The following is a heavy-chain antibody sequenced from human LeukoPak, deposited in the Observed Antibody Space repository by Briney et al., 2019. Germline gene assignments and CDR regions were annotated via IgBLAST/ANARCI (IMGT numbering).Heavy chain of an antibody. V-gene: IGHV4-4*07. D-gene: IGHD4-17*01. J-gene: IGHJ3*02. CDR2: IYTSGST. CDR3: ARGAHDYGDYVGDAFDI. Sequence: PSETLSLTCTVSGGSISSYYWSWIRQPAGKGLEWIGRIYTSGSTNYNPSLKSRVTMSVDTSKNRFSLKLSSVTAADTAVYYCARGAHDYGDYVGDAFDIWGQGTMVTVSS. CDR1: GGSISSYY.